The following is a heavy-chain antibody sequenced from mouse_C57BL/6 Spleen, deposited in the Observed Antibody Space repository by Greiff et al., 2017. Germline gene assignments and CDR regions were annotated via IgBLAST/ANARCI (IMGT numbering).Heavy chain of an antibody. CDR1: GYTFTSYW. J-gene: IGHJ3*01. Sequence: QVQLQQPGAELVKPGASVKLSCKASGYTFTSYWITWVKQRPGQGLEWIGDIYPGSGSTNYNEKFKSKATLTVDTSSSTAYMQLSSLTSEDSAVYYCERNQLGQRADWGQGTLVTVSA. V-gene: IGHV1-55*01. CDR2: IYPGSGST. D-gene: IGHD4-1*02. CDR3: ERNQLGQRAD.